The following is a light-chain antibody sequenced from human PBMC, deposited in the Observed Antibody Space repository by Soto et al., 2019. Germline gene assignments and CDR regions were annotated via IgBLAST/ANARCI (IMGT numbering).Light chain of an antibody. CDR2: GAS. CDR1: QSGSSN. J-gene: IGKJ5*01. Sequence: EIVMTQSPATLYVSPGERATLSCRASQSGSSNLAWYQQKPVQAPMLLVYGASTRATGIPARFSGRGSGTELALTINSLESEDYGVYYRQKYNTCPPFTFGQGTRLEIK. V-gene: IGKV3-15*01. CDR3: QKYNTCPPFT.